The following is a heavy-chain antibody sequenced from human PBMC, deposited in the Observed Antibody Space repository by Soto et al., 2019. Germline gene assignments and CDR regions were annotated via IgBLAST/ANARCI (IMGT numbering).Heavy chain of an antibody. CDR1: GFTFSSHG. J-gene: IGHJ4*02. Sequence: QVQLVESGGGVVQPGRSLRLSCAASGFTFSSHGMHWVRQAPGKGLEWVAVISSDERNKYYGDSVKGRFTISRDNSKNTLYLHMNCLRIEDTAVYYCAKDQNVLRFLEWLTALDYWGQGTLVTVSS. D-gene: IGHD3-3*01. CDR2: ISSDERNK. CDR3: AKDQNVLRFLEWLTALDY. V-gene: IGHV3-30*18.